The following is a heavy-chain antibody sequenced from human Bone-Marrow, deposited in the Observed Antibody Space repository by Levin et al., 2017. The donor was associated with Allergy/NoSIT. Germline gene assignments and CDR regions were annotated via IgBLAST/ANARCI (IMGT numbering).Heavy chain of an antibody. V-gene: IGHV3-15*01. J-gene: IGHJ3*02. CDR3: TTYAPPLAYCGGDCLNDAFDI. CDR2: IKSKTDGGTT. CDR1: GFTFSNAW. Sequence: PGGSLRLSCAASGFTFSNAWMSWVRQAPGKGLEWVGRIKSKTDGGTTDYAAPVKGRFTISRDDSKNTLYLQMNSLKTEDTAVYYCTTYAPPLAYCGGDCLNDAFDIWGQGTMVTVSS. D-gene: IGHD2-21*01.